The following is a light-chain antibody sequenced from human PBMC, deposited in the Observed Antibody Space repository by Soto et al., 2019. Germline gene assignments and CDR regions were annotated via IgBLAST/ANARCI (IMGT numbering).Light chain of an antibody. CDR1: SSDVGGYNY. CDR3: SSYTTSNTRQIV. J-gene: IGLJ1*01. CDR2: DVS. V-gene: IGLV2-14*03. Sequence: QPALTQPVSGSGSPGQSITISCTGTSSDVGGYNYVSWYQHHPGKAPKLIIYDVSNRPSGVSNRFSGSKSGNTASLTISGLQPEDEADYYCSSYTTSNTRQIVFGTGTKVTVL.